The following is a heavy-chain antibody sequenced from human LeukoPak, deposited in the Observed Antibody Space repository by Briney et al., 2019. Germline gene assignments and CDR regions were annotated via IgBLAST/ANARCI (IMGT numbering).Heavy chain of an antibody. V-gene: IGHV1-24*01. J-gene: IGHJ4*02. CDR2: VGHEDGGT. CDR3: ATGAIVFDY. Sequence: ASVKVSCKVSGSTLSQISIDCVRQAPGKGPEWMGTVGHEDGGTIYAQKFQGRFNMTADTAADTAYMEVSSLMSEDTAIYYCATGAIVFDYWGQGTLVIVSS. CDR1: GSTLSQIS. D-gene: IGHD2/OR15-2a*01.